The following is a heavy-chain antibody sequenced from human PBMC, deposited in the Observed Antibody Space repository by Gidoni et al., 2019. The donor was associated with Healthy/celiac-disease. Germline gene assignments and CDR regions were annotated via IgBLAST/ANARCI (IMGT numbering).Heavy chain of an antibody. Sequence: EVQLLESGGGLVQPGGSLRLSCAASGFTFINYAMTWVRQAPGKGLEWVSAMCGSGGSTYYADSVKGRFTISRDNSKNTLYLQMNSLRAEDTAVYYCAKVLLGYWGQGTLVTVSS. J-gene: IGHJ4*02. D-gene: IGHD2-15*01. CDR1: GFTFINYA. CDR3: AKVLLGY. CDR2: MCGSGGST. V-gene: IGHV3-23*01.